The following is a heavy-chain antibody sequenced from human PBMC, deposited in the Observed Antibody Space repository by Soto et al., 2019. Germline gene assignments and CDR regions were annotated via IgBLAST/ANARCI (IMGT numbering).Heavy chain of an antibody. Sequence: KTSETLSLTCTVSGGSISSGDYYWSWIRQPPGKGLEWIGYIYYSGSTYYNPSLKSRVTISVDTSKNQFSLKLSSVTAADTAVYYCARVAGRSQLVPNKLYFDYWGQGTLVTVSS. D-gene: IGHD6-13*01. J-gene: IGHJ4*02. CDR2: IYYSGST. CDR3: ARVAGRSQLVPNKLYFDY. V-gene: IGHV4-30-4*01. CDR1: GGSISSGDYY.